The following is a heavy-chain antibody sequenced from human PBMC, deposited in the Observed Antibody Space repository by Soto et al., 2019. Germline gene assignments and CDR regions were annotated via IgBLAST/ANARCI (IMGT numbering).Heavy chain of an antibody. D-gene: IGHD3-10*01. V-gene: IGHV4-4*07. CDR1: GGSISSYY. J-gene: IGHJ6*02. CDR2: IYTSGST. CDR3: ARDPGYGSGSRYYYYYGMDV. Sequence: QVQLQESGPGLVKPSETLSLTCTVSGGSISSYYWSWIRQPAGKGLEWIGRIYTSGSTNYNPSLKRRVTMSVDTSKNQFSLKLSSVTAADTAVYYCARDPGYGSGSRYYYYYGMDVWGQGTTVTVSS.